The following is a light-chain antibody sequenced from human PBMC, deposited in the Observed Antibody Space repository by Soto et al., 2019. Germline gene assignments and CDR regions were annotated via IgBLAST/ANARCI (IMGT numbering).Light chain of an antibody. V-gene: IGLV4-69*01. Sequence: QSALTQSPSASASLGASVRLTCTLSSGHSNYAIAWHQQQPEKGPRFLMNVNIDGTHTKGDGIPDRFSGASSGAERYLTISSIQSEDEADYYCQTWDTGIRVFGGGTKLTVL. CDR1: SGHSNYA. CDR3: QTWDTGIRV. J-gene: IGLJ3*02. CDR2: VNIDGTH.